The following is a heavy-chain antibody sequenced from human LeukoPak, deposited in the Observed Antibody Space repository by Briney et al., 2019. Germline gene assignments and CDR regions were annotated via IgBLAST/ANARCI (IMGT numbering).Heavy chain of an antibody. CDR2: ISSSGSTI. CDR1: GFTFSRYE. CDR3: ARDLPERRYYFDY. D-gene: IGHD1-1*01. V-gene: IGHV3-48*03. Sequence: GGSLRLSCAASGFTFSRYEMNWVRQAPGKGRGGVSYISSSGSTIYYAESVKGRFTISRDNAKNSLYLQMNSLRAEDTAVHYCARDLPERRYYFDYWGQGALVTVAS. J-gene: IGHJ4*02.